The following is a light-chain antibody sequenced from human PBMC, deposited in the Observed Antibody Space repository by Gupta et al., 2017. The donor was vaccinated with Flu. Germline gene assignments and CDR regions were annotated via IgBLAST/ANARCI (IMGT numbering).Light chain of an antibody. V-gene: IGLV1-51*02. CDR3: VTWYKGLNALV. CDR1: RSNIGEHH. J-gene: IGLJ2*01. Sequence: QSALTQPPSLSADPGQQVTISCSGSRSNIGEHHVCWYQQGPGAAPKMFIYDNDQRTAEIPERFSASKSGTSATLVIAGLQTGDEADYYCVTWYKGLNALVFGGGTKLTVL. CDR2: DND.